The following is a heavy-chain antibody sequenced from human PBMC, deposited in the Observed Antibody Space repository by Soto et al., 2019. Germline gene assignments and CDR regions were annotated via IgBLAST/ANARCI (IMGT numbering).Heavy chain of an antibody. CDR1: GFTFSSYA. CDR2: ISGSGGST. Sequence: PGGSLRLSCAASGFTFSSYAMSWVRQAPGKGLEWVSAISGSGGSTYYADSVKGRFTISRDNSKNTLYLQMNSLRAEDTAVYYCAKDPFNYYDSSGYYSSDTFDYWGQGTLVTVSS. CDR3: AKDPFNYYDSSGYYSSDTFDY. D-gene: IGHD3-22*01. V-gene: IGHV3-23*01. J-gene: IGHJ4*02.